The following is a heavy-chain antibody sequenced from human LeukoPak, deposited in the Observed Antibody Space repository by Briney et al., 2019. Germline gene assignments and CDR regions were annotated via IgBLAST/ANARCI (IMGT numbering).Heavy chain of an antibody. D-gene: IGHD4-17*01. J-gene: IGHJ4*02. V-gene: IGHV1-2*02. CDR3: ARPIGGYGDPFDY. CDR2: INPNSGGT. Sequence: ASVKVSCKASGYTFTAYYMHWVRQAPGQGLEWMGWINPNSGGTNYAQKFQGRVTMTRDTSISTAYMELSRLRSDDTAVYYCARPIGGYGDPFDYWGQGTLVTVSS. CDR1: GYTFTAYY.